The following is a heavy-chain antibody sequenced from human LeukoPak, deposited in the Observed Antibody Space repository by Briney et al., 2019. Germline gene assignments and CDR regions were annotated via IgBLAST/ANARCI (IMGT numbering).Heavy chain of an antibody. CDR2: IYHSGST. Sequence: SETLSLTYAVSGDSISSSNWWSWVRQPPGKGLEWIAEIYHSGSTNYNPSLKSRVTISVDTSKNQFSLKLSSVTAADTAVYYCARDLGSRDGYNPPNLFDDWGQGTLVTVSS. D-gene: IGHD5-24*01. CDR1: GDSISSSNW. V-gene: IGHV4-4*02. J-gene: IGHJ4*02. CDR3: ARDLGSRDGYNPPNLFDD.